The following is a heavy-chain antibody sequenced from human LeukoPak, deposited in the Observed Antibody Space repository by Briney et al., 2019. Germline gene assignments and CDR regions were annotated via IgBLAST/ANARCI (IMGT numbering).Heavy chain of an antibody. CDR2: ISGSGSST. Sequence: GGSLRLSCAASGFTFSNYVMSWVRQAPGKGLEWVSTISGSGSSTNYAASVRGRFTVSRDNSKNTLYLQMSSLRVEDTAVYYCAKGKRQLVLTDFDYWGQGTLVTVSS. J-gene: IGHJ4*02. D-gene: IGHD6-13*01. CDR3: AKGKRQLVLTDFDY. V-gene: IGHV3-23*01. CDR1: GFTFSNYV.